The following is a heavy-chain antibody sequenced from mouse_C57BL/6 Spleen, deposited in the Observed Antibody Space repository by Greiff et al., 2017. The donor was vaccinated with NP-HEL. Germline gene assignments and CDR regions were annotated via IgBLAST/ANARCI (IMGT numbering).Heavy chain of an antibody. V-gene: IGHV1-26*01. CDR3: ARGGKDYRYYYAMDY. J-gene: IGHJ4*01. D-gene: IGHD2-4*01. CDR2: INPNNGGT. Sequence: VQLQQSGPELVKPGASVKISCKASGYTFTDYYMNWVKQSHGKSLEWIGDINPNNGGTSYNQKFKGKATLTVDKSSSTAYMELRSLTSEDSAVYYCARGGKDYRYYYAMDYWGQGTSVTVSS. CDR1: GYTFTDYY.